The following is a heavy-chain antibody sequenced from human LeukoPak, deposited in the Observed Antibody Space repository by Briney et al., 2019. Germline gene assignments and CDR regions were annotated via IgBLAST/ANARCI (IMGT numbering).Heavy chain of an antibody. V-gene: IGHV3-15*01. CDR3: TTEGTWNYGSGSH. J-gene: IGHJ4*02. CDR1: GFTFSSYW. CDR2: IKSKTDGGTT. D-gene: IGHD3-10*01. Sequence: PGGSLRLSCAASGFTFSSYWMSWGRQAPGKGLEWVGRIKSKTDGGTTDYAAPVKGRFTISRDDSKNTLYLQMNSLKTEDTAVYYCTTEGTWNYGSGSHWGQGTLVTVSS.